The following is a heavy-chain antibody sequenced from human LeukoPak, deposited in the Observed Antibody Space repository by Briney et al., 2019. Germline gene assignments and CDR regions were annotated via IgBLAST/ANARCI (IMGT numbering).Heavy chain of an antibody. J-gene: IGHJ4*02. CDR2: IYYSGST. CDR1: GGSISSSSYY. V-gene: IGHV4-39*01. Sequence: SETLSLACTVPGGSISSSSYYWGWIRQPPGRGLEWLGSIYYSGSTYYNPSLKSRVTISVDTSKNQFSLKLSSVTAADTAVYYCARRSSSWYVDTFDYWGQGTLVTVSS. CDR3: ARRSSSWYVDTFDY. D-gene: IGHD6-13*01.